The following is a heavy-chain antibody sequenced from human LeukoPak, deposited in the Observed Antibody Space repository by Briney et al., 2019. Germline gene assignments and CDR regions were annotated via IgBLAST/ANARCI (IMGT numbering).Heavy chain of an antibody. V-gene: IGHV1-18*01. CDR1: GYTFTSYG. J-gene: IGHJ4*02. CDR3: ARVEQQPGGPLYPGGSYYFDY. Sequence: ASVKVSCKASGYTFTSYGISWVRQAPGQGLEWMGWISAYNGNTNYAQKLQGRVTMTTDTSTSTAYMELRSLRSDDTAVYYCARVEQQPGGPLYPGGSYYFDYWGQGTLVTVSS. D-gene: IGHD1/OR15-1a*01. CDR2: ISAYNGNT.